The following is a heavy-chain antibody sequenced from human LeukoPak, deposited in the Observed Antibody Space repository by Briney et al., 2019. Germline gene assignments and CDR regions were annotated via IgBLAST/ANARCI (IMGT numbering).Heavy chain of an antibody. CDR2: IRGKRDNYAT. CDR3: ARQTVSCHDY. D-gene: IGHD2-2*01. CDR1: GFTFSDSP. J-gene: IGHJ4*02. Sequence: GGSLKLSCVASGFTFSDSPMHWVRLAPGKGLEWVAHIRGKRDNYATAYAASVKDRFAISRDNSENTAFLQMNSLKTDDTAVYFCARQTVSCHDYWGRGTLVTVSS. V-gene: IGHV3-73*01.